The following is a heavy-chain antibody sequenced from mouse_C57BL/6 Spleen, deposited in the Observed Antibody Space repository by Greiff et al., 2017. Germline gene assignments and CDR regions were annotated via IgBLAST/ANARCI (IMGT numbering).Heavy chain of an antibody. Sequence: VKLVESGAELVRPGASVKLSCKASGYTFTDYYINWVKQRPGQGLEWIAKIYPGSGNTYYNEKFKGKATLTAEKSSSTAYMQLSSLTSEDSAVYFCARAGGDYVDYGGQGTTLTVSS. CDR1: GYTFTDYY. CDR3: ARAGGDYVDY. J-gene: IGHJ2*01. V-gene: IGHV1-76*01. CDR2: IYPGSGNT.